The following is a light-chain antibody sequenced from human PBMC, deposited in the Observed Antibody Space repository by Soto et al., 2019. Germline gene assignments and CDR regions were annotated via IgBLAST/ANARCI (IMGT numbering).Light chain of an antibody. J-gene: IGKJ2*01. V-gene: IGKV3-20*01. Sequence: EIVLTQSPGTLSLSPGERATLSCRASHSVSSSYLAWYQQKPGQAPRLLISGASNRATGIPDRFSGSGSGTDFTLSISRLEPEDFAVYYCQQYGSSPYTFGHGTKLEIK. CDR1: HSVSSSY. CDR3: QQYGSSPYT. CDR2: GAS.